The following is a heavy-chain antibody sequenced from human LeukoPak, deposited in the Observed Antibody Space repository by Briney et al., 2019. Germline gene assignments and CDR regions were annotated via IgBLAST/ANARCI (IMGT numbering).Heavy chain of an antibody. CDR2: ISWNSGNI. D-gene: IGHD6-6*01. J-gene: IGHJ4*02. CDR3: ARDDYSSSDY. CDR1: GFTFDDYA. V-gene: IGHV3-9*01. Sequence: GGSLRLSCAASGFTFDDYAMHWVRQAPGKGLEWVSGISWNSGNIGYADSVKGRFTISRDNAKNSLFLQMNSLRAEDTAVYYCARDDYSSSDYWGQGTLVTVSS.